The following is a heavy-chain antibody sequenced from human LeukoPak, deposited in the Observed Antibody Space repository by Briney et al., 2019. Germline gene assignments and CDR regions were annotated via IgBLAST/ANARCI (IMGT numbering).Heavy chain of an antibody. V-gene: IGHV3-15*01. CDR1: GFIFSNAW. CDR3: SKGDCSGGTCLLPHDF. D-gene: IGHD2-15*01. J-gene: IGHJ4*02. CDR2: IKSKTDGETP. Sequence: GGSLRLSCAASGFIFSNAWMSWVRPAPGKGLEWVGRIKSKTDGETPAYAAPVKGRFTISRDDSKNTPYLQMNNLRTDDTAVYYCSKGDCSGGTCLLPHDFWGQGTLVTVSS.